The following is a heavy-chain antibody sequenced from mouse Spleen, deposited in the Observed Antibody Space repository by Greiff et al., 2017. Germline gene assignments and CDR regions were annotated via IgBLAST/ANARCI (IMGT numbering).Heavy chain of an antibody. CDR3: ARHGDGYHWYFDV. J-gene: IGHJ1*01. V-gene: IGHV2-6-1*01. CDR1: GFSLTSYG. Sequence: QVQLKESGPGLVAPSQSLSITCTISGFSLTSYGVHWVRQPPGKGLEWLVVIWSDGSTTYNSALKSRLSISKDNSKSQVFLKMNSLQTDDTAMYYCARHGDGYHWYFDVWGAGTTVTVSS. D-gene: IGHD2-3*01. CDR2: IWSDGST.